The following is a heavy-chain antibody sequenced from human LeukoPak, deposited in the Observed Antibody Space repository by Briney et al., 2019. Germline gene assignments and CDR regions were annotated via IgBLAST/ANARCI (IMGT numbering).Heavy chain of an antibody. CDR2: ISYDGSNK. CDR1: GFTFSSYA. Sequence: PGGSLGLSCAASGFTFSSYAMHWVRQAPGKGLEWVAVISYDGSNKYYADSVKGRFTISRDNSKNTLYLQMNSLRAEDTAVYYCAGELYSSSWYKILYYYGMDVWGQGTTVTVSS. J-gene: IGHJ6*02. CDR3: AGELYSSSWYKILYYYGMDV. V-gene: IGHV3-30*04. D-gene: IGHD6-13*01.